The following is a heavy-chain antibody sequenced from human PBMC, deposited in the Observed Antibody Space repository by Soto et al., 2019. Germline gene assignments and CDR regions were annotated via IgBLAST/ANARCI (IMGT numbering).Heavy chain of an antibody. V-gene: IGHV3-23*01. J-gene: IGHJ4*02. CDR3: VKDLLYGYKSGRPFDC. Sequence: EVQLLESGGDLEQPGGSLRLSCAASGFPFSTYAMSWVRQTPGKGLEWVSAISGSGDTTYYADSVKGRFTISRDNSKNTLYLQMDSLRADDTAVYYCVKDLLYGYKSGRPFDCWGQGTLVTVSS. D-gene: IGHD6-19*01. CDR2: ISGSGDTT. CDR1: GFPFSTYA.